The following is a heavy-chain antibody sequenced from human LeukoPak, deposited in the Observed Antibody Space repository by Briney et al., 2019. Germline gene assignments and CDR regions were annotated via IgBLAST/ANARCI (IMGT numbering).Heavy chain of an antibody. CDR2: ISGSGGST. V-gene: IGHV3-23*01. CDR1: GFTFNTYA. J-gene: IGHJ4*02. D-gene: IGHD3-16*01. Sequence: GGSLRLSCAASGFTFNTYAMSWVRQAPGKGLEWVSAISGSGGSTYYADSVKGRFTISRDNSKNTLYLQMNSLRAEDTAVYYCAKDGPKGDEPLDYWGQGTLVTVSS. CDR3: AKDGPKGDEPLDY.